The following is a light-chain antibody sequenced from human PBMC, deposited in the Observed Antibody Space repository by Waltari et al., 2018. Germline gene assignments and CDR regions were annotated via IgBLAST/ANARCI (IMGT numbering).Light chain of an antibody. J-gene: IGKJ5*01. CDR1: QSVSSN. V-gene: IGKV3-15*01. CDR3: QQYNRWPPIT. CDR2: DVS. Sequence: EIVMTQSPATLSVSPGETATLSCRASQSVSSNVAWYQKKPGQAPRLLIYDVSTRATSIPAKFRGSGSGTEFTLTISSLQSEDFAVYYCQQYNRWPPITFGHGTRLESK.